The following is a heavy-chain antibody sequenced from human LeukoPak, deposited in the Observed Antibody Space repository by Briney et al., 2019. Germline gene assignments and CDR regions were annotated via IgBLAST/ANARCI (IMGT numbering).Heavy chain of an antibody. Sequence: PGGSLRLSCVASGFTFNKYWMIWVRQAPGKGLEWVANVNRDGNEKHYVDSVEGRFAISRDNAKNPLYLQMNSLRNEDTAVYYCVRDDGNRTGSTYYDAFDIWGQGTLVTVSS. D-gene: IGHD2/OR15-2a*01. CDR3: VRDDGNRTGSTYYDAFDI. V-gene: IGHV3-7*03. CDR2: VNRDGNEK. CDR1: GFTFNKYW. J-gene: IGHJ3*02.